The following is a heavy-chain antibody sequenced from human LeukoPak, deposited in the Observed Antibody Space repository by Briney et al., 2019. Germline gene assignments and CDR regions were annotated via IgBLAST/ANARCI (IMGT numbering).Heavy chain of an antibody. CDR3: ARHRETGLWYYGMDV. V-gene: IGHV4-59*08. Sequence: KASETLSLTCTVSGDSISSYYWSWIRQPPGKGLEWIAYIYYSGSTNYNPSLESRVTISVDTSKNQFSVKLSSVTAADTAVYFCARHRETGLWYYGMDVWGQGTTVTVSS. J-gene: IGHJ6*02. CDR1: GDSISSYY. CDR2: IYYSGST. D-gene: IGHD3-10*01.